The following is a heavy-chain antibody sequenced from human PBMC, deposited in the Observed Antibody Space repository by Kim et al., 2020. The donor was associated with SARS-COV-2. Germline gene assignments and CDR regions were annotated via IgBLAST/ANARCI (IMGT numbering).Heavy chain of an antibody. Sequence: SVKVSCKASGGTFSSYAISWVRQAPGQGLEWMGGIIPIFGTANYAQKFQGRVTITADESTSTAYMELSSLRSEDTAVYYCARVRFRYNWNSKYYFDYWGQGTLVTVSS. V-gene: IGHV1-69*13. D-gene: IGHD1-7*01. CDR2: IIPIFGTA. CDR3: ARVRFRYNWNSKYYFDY. J-gene: IGHJ4*02. CDR1: GGTFSSYA.